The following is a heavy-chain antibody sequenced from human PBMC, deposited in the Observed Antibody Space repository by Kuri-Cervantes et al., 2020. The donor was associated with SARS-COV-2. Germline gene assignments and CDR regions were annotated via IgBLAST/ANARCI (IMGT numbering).Heavy chain of an antibody. CDR3: ARRVGLGYFDWLEVGMDV. J-gene: IGHJ6*02. Sequence: GESLRLSCAVSGFTFDDYAMHWVRQAPPQGLEWVAGSSCDNRTVAYADSLQSRLTISRDNAKNTLDLQMNSLRLADKALYYCARRVGLGYFDWLEVGMDVWGQGTTVTVSS. CDR1: GFTFDDYA. V-gene: IGHV3-9*01. CDR2: SSCDNRTV. D-gene: IGHD3-9*01.